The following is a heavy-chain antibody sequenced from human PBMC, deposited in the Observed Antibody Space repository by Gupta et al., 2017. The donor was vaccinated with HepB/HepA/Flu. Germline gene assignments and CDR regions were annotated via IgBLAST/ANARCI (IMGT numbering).Heavy chain of an antibody. CDR1: GGSFSGYY. CDR2: INHSGST. J-gene: IGHJ4*02. Sequence: QVQLQQWGAGLLKPSETLSLTCAVYGGSFSGYYWSWIRQPPGKGLEWIGEINHSGSTNYNPSLKSRVTISVDTSKNQFSLKLSSVTAADXAVYYCARGGGVRLGPNLFDYWGQGTLVTVSS. CDR3: ARGGGVRLGPNLFDY. V-gene: IGHV4-34*01. D-gene: IGHD3-9*01.